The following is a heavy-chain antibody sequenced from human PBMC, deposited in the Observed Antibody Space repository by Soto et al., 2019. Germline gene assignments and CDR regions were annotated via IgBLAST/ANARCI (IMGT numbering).Heavy chain of an antibody. CDR2: ISAHNGNT. V-gene: IGHV1-18*04. D-gene: IGHD6-13*01. Sequence: QVQLVQSGAEVKKPGASVKVSCKASGYTFTSYGISWVRQAPGQGLEWMGWISAHNGNTNYAQKLQGRVTMTTDTSTSTAYMELRSLRSDDTAVYYCARTRIWVGAAAADPYGMDVWGQGTTVTVSS. J-gene: IGHJ6*02. CDR1: GYTFTSYG. CDR3: ARTRIWVGAAAADPYGMDV.